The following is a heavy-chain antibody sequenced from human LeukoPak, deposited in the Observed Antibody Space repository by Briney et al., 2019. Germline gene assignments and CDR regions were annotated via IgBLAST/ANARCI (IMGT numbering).Heavy chain of an antibody. CDR1: GFTFSSYS. J-gene: IGHJ4*02. CDR2: ISSSSSYI. CDR3: AKDRQWFGELLWVY. Sequence: PGGSLRLSCAASGFTFSSYSMNWVRQAPGKGLEWVSSISSSSSYIYYADSVKGRFTISRDNSKNTLYLQMNSLRAEDTAVYYCAKDRQWFGELLWVYWGQGTLVTVSS. V-gene: IGHV3-21*04. D-gene: IGHD3-10*01.